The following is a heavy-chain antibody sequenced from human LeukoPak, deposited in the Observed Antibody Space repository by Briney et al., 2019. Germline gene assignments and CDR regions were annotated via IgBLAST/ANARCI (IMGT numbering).Heavy chain of an antibody. Sequence: PSETLSLTCAVYGGSFSGYYWSWIRQPPGKGLEWIGEINHSGSTSYNPSLKSRVTISVDTSKNQFSLKLSSVTAADTAVYYCARGWGGYDYVWGSYRLGYYFDYWGQGTLVTVSS. V-gene: IGHV4-34*01. D-gene: IGHD3-16*02. CDR3: ARGWGGYDYVWGSYRLGYYFDY. CDR2: INHSGST. J-gene: IGHJ4*02. CDR1: GGSFSGYY.